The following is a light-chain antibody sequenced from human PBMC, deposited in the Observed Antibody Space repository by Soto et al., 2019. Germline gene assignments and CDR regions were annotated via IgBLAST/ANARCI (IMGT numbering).Light chain of an antibody. V-gene: IGKV3-15*01. CDR1: QSVRTN. J-gene: IGKJ4*01. Sequence: EIVMTQSPATVSVSPGERATLSCRASQSVRTNLAWYQQRPGQAPRLLIHAASTRATGIPARFSGSGSGTEFTLTISSLQSEDSGVYYCQHYNKWPPLTFGGGTKVEIK. CDR3: QHYNKWPPLT. CDR2: AAS.